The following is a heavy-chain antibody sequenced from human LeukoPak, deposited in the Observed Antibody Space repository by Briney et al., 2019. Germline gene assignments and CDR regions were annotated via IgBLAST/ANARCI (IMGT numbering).Heavy chain of an antibody. CDR2: IYYSGST. CDR3: ARFRVFGADTSPPYHQGMDV. CDR1: GGSISSGGYY. Sequence: SETLSLTCTVSGGSISSGGYYWSWIRQHPGTGLEWIGYIYYSGSTYYNPSLKSRVTISVDTSKNQFSLKLSSVTAADTAVYYCARFRVFGADTSPPYHQGMDVWGRGTTVTVSS. D-gene: IGHD3-3*01. V-gene: IGHV4-31*03. J-gene: IGHJ6*02.